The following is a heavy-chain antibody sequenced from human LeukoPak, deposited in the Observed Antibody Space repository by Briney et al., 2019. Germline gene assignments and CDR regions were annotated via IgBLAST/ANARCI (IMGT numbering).Heavy chain of an antibody. D-gene: IGHD6-13*01. CDR1: GYTFTGYY. V-gene: IGHV1-2*02. Sequence: GASVKVSCQASGYTFTGYYMHWVRQAPGQGLEWMGWINPNSGGTNFAQKFQGRVTMTRDTSISTAYMELSRLRSDDTAVYYCARGAGSSWYLNYSDYWGQGTLVTVSS. J-gene: IGHJ4*02. CDR2: INPNSGGT. CDR3: ARGAGSSWYLNYSDY.